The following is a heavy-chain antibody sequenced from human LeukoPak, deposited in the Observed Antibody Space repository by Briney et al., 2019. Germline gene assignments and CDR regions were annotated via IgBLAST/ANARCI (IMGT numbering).Heavy chain of an antibody. CDR1: GFTFSSHW. V-gene: IGHV3-74*01. CDR3: AREETFYYYDSSGWGY. D-gene: IGHD3-22*01. Sequence: GGSLRLSCAASGFTFSSHWMHWVRQAPGKGLVWVSRINGAGSSTSYADSVKGRFTVSRDNAKNTLNLQMNSLRAEDTAVYYCAREETFYYYDSSGWGYWGQGTLVTVSS. CDR2: INGAGSST. J-gene: IGHJ4*02.